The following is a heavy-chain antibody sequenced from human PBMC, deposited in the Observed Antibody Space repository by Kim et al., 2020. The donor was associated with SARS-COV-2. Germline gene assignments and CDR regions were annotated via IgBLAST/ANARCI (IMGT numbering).Heavy chain of an antibody. D-gene: IGHD3-22*01. V-gene: IGHV7-4-1*02. CDR3: AGTFYDSSAYYYVDY. CDR2: INTNTWNP. CDR1: GYTFTTYG. Sequence: ASVKVSCKASGYTFTTYGMNWVRQAPGQGLEWMGWINTNTWNPTFAQGFTGRFVFSLDTSVSTAYLQISSLKAEDTAVYYCAGTFYDSSAYYYVDYWGQGALVTVSS. J-gene: IGHJ4*02.